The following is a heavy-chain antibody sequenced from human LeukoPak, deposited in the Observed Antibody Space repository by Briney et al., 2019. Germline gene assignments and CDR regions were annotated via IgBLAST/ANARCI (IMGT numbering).Heavy chain of an antibody. J-gene: IGHJ6*02. CDR1: GYTFTSYY. Sequence: ASVKVSCKASGYTFTSYYMHWVRQAPGQGLEWMGIINPSGGSTSYAQKFQGRVTMTRDTSTSTVYMELSSLRSEDTAVYYCARDDGSSESGSYFYYYGMDVWGQGTTVTVSS. D-gene: IGHD1-26*01. CDR3: ARDDGSSESGSYFYYYGMDV. CDR2: INPSGGST. V-gene: IGHV1-46*01.